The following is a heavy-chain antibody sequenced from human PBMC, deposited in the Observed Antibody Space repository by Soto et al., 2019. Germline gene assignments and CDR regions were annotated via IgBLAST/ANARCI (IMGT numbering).Heavy chain of an antibody. CDR3: AGRTVTTRRVKNCFDP. Sequence: QVQLQESGPGLVKPSQTLSLTCTVSGGSISSGGYYWSWIRQHPGKGLEWIGYIYYSGSTYYNPSLKSRVTISVDTSKNQFSLKLSSVTAADTAVYYCAGRTVTTRRVKNCFDPWGQGTLVTVSS. D-gene: IGHD4-17*01. CDR2: IYYSGST. CDR1: GGSISSGGYY. J-gene: IGHJ5*02. V-gene: IGHV4-31*03.